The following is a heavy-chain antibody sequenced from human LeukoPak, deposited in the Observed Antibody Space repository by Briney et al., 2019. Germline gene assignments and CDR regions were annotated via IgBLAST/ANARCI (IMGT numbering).Heavy chain of an antibody. CDR2: INHSGSS. CDR1: GGSFSGYY. V-gene: IGHV4-34*01. J-gene: IGHJ1*01. D-gene: IGHD4-17*01. CDR3: ARGEGGDYYFQH. Sequence: SETLSLTCAVYGGSFSGYYWSWIRQPPRKGLEWIGEINHSGSSNYNPSLKSRVTISVDTSKNQFSLKLSSVTAADTAVYYCARGEGGDYYFQHWGQGTLVTVSS.